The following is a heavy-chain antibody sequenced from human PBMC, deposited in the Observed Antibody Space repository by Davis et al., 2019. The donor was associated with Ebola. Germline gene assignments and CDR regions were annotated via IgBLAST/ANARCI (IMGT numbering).Heavy chain of an antibody. CDR2: INPVTGTT. Sequence: ASVKVSCKADGYIFNTYAMHWVRQAPGQRPEWLGWINPVTGTTKCAERFQGRLLITRDTSAKTVYMEWTNLRSQDTAWYYCARSAGYGDYPFDHWGQGTLVSVST. CDR1: GYIFNTYA. CDR3: ARSAGYGDYPFDH. V-gene: IGHV1-3*01. J-gene: IGHJ4*02. D-gene: IGHD4-17*01.